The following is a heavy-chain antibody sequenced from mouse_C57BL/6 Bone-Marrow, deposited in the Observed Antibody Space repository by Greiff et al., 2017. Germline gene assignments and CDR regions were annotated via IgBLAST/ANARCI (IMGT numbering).Heavy chain of an antibody. CDR1: GYTFTDYT. V-gene: IGHV1-78*01. CDR2: IYPRDGCT. Sequence: VQLQQSDAELVKPGASVKISCKASGYTFTDYTIHWMKQRPGQGLEWIGYIYPRDGCTNYNQKFKGKATLTADKSSSTAYMQLNSLTSEDSAVEFCAREALYGSIFDYWGQGTTLTVSS. J-gene: IGHJ2*01. CDR3: AREALYGSIFDY. D-gene: IGHD1-1*01.